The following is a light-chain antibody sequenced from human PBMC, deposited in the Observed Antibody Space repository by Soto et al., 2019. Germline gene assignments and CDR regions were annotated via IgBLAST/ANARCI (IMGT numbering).Light chain of an antibody. CDR1: QGIKND. CDR3: LQDFKYPRT. CDR2: GAS. Sequence: AIQMTQSPSSLSGAVGGRVTITCRASQGIKNDLNWYQQKPGKAPQLLIYGASTLQRGVPSRFSGSGYGIDVTLTISSLQPEDFATYYCLQDFKYPRTFGPGTRVDL. J-gene: IGKJ3*01. V-gene: IGKV1-6*01.